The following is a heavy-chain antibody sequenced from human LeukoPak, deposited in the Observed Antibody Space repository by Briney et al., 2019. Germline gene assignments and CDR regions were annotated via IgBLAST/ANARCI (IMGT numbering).Heavy chain of an antibody. CDR2: IKSIPDGGTT. V-gene: IGHV3-15*01. CDR1: GFTFTHAW. CDR3: TTEPTMENY. Sequence: PGGSLRLSCAASGFTFTHAWMTWVRQAPGRGLEWVGRIKSIPDGGTTDYAAPVKGRFTISRDDSKNTLYLQMNSLKTEDTAVYYCTTEPTMENYWGQGTLVTVSS. J-gene: IGHJ4*02. D-gene: IGHD5-12*01.